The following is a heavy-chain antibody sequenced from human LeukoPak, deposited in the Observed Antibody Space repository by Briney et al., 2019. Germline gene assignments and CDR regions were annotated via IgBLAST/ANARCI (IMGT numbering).Heavy chain of an antibody. CDR1: GFTFSSYG. D-gene: IGHD2-2*01. J-gene: IGHJ3*02. Sequence: GGSLRLSCAASGFTFSSYGMHWVRQAPGKGLEWVAVISYDGSNKYYADSVKGRFTISRDNSKNTLYLQMNGLRAEDTAVYYCAKPGYCSSTSCYVAFDIWGQGTMVTVSS. CDR2: ISYDGSNK. V-gene: IGHV3-30*18. CDR3: AKPGYCSSTSCYVAFDI.